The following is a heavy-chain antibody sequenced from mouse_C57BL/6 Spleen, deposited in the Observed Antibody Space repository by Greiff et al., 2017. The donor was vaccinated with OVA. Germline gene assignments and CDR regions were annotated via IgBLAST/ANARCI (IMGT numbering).Heavy chain of an antibody. D-gene: IGHD2-3*01. CDR3: ARNPYGGYYVWFAY. Sequence: QVQLKESGPGLVQPSQCLSITCSVSGFSLTSYGVHWVRQSPGKGLEWLGVIWRGGSTDYNAAFISRLSISKDNSKSQVFFKMNSQQADDTAIYYCARNPYGGYYVWFAYWGQGTLVTVSA. CDR2: IWRGGST. J-gene: IGHJ3*01. V-gene: IGHV2-2*01. CDR1: GFSLTSYG.